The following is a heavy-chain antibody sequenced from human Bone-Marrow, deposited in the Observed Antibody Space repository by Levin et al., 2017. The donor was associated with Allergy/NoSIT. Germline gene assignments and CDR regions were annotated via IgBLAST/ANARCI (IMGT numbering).Heavy chain of an antibody. Sequence: GGSLRLSCVASGFAFTDTLMHWVRQAPGKGPEWVALLAYDGHYKEHADSVKGRFTISRDNSKNTLFLQMLSLRPDDTAIYYCAKDGPGASHNFDYWGQGALVTVSS. CDR1: GFAFTDTL. CDR2: LAYDGHYK. CDR3: AKDGPGASHNFDY. V-gene: IGHV3-30*18. J-gene: IGHJ4*02.